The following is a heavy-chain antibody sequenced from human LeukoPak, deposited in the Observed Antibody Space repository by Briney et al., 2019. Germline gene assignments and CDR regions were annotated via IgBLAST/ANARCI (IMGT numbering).Heavy chain of an antibody. D-gene: IGHD1-14*01. J-gene: IGHJ4*02. CDR3: ANFVATIPDYFDY. V-gene: IGHV3-23*01. Sequence: TGGSLRLSCAASGFTFSSYAMSWVRQAPGKGLEWVSAISGSGGSTYYADSVKGRFTISRDNSKNSLYLQMNSLRAEDTAVYYCANFVATIPDYFDYWGQGTLVTVSS. CDR1: GFTFSSYA. CDR2: ISGSGGST.